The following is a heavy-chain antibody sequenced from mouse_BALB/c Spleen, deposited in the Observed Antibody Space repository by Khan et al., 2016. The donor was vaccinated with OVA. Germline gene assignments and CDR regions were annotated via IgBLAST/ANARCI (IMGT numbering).Heavy chain of an antibody. D-gene: IGHD1-1*01. Sequence: VQLQQSGAELAKPGASVKMSCKASGYIFTSYWMHWVKQRPGQGLEWIGYINPATDYTEYNQKFKNKATLTADKSSSTAYMQLSSLTSEDSAVYYCVNHGSSSAWFTYWGQGTPGTVSA. CDR3: VNHGSSSAWFTY. V-gene: IGHV1-7*01. J-gene: IGHJ3*01. CDR1: GYIFTSYW. CDR2: INPATDYT.